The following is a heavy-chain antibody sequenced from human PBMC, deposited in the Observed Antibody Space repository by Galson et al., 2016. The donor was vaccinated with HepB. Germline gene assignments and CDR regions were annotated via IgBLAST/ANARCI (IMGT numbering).Heavy chain of an antibody. CDR1: GFIFSDSA. D-gene: IGHD2-2*01. CDR3: IAVISTGYFDL. Sequence: SLRLSCAASGFIFSDSAMHWVRQASGKGLEWVGRIRTKPNTYATVYAASVKGRFILSRDDLKNTTYLQMNSLKTEDTAVYYCIAVISTGYFDLWGRGTLVTVSS. CDR2: IRTKPNTYAT. V-gene: IGHV3-73*01. J-gene: IGHJ2*01.